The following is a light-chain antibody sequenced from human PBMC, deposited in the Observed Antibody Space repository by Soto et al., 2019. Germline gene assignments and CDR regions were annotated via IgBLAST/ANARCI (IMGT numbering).Light chain of an antibody. CDR1: QSIRGW. CDR3: HQYNSFSAWT. J-gene: IGKJ1*01. CDR2: DAS. V-gene: IGKV1-5*01. Sequence: DIQMTQSPSTLSASVGDRVTITCRASQSIRGWLAWYQQKPGKAPNLLIYDASRLKSGVPSRFSGRGSGTEFTLTITSLQPDDFATYYCHQYNSFSAWTFGEGTKVDI.